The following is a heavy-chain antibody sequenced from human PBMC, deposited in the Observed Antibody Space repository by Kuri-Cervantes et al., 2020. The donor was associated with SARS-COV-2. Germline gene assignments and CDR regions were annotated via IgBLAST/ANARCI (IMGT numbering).Heavy chain of an antibody. J-gene: IGHJ4*02. CDR3: AKFSDCSSTSCYTGWWDY. V-gene: IGHV3-23*01. CDR2: ISGSGGST. D-gene: IGHD2-2*02. CDR1: GFTFSSYA. Sequence: GGSLRLSCAASGFTFSSYAMSWARQAPGKGLEWVSAISGSGGSTYYADSVKGRFTISRDNSKNTLYLQMNSLRAEDTAVYYCAKFSDCSSTSCYTGWWDYWGQGTLVTVSS.